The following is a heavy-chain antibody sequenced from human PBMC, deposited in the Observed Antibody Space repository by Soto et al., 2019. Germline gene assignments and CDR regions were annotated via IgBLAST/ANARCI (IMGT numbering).Heavy chain of an antibody. J-gene: IGHJ5*02. Sequence: QVQLHESGPGLVKPSETLSLTCTVSGGSISSYYWSWIRQPPGKGLEWIGYIYYSGSTNYNPSLKSRVTISVDTSKNQFSLKLSSVTAADTAVYYCARRVVGFGELFETPSYWFDPWGQGTLVTVSS. CDR1: GGSISSYY. V-gene: IGHV4-59*08. CDR3: ARRVVGFGELFETPSYWFDP. D-gene: IGHD3-10*01. CDR2: IYYSGST.